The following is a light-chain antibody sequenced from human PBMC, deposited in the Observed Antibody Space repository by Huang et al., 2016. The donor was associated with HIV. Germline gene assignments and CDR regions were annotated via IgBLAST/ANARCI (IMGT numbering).Light chain of an antibody. CDR3: QQYNTYLYT. CDR1: PIINTL. V-gene: IGKV1-5*03. Sequence: DIQMTQSPSTLSASVGARVTITCLASPIINTLLAWYQQKPGKAPNLLIYRASSLPIGVPSRFTGSGSGTEFTLTITSLQPDDLGTYYCQQYNTYLYTFGQGTKLEI. CDR2: RAS. J-gene: IGKJ2*01.